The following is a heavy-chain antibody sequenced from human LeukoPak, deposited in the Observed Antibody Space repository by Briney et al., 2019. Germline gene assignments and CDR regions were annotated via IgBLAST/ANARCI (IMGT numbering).Heavy chain of an antibody. D-gene: IGHD3-22*01. CDR3: ARVGYDSSGYFLNWFDP. CDR2: IKQDGSEK. J-gene: IGHJ5*02. V-gene: IGHV3-7*01. Sequence: GGSLRLSCAASGFTFSSYWMSWVRQAPGKGLEWVANIKQDGSEKYYVDSVKGRFTISRDNAKNSLYLQMNSLRAEDTAVYHCARVGYDSSGYFLNWFDPWGQGTLVTVSS. CDR1: GFTFSSYW.